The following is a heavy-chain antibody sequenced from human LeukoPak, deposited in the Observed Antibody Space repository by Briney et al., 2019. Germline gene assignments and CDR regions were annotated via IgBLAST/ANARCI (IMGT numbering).Heavy chain of an antibody. CDR3: ARERYNYYDSSGLYWDNAFDI. J-gene: IGHJ3*02. CDR1: GGSISSGGYY. V-gene: IGHV4-31*03. D-gene: IGHD3-22*01. Sequence: PSQTLSLTCTVSGGSISSGGYYWSWIRQHPGKGLEWIGYIYYSGSTNYNPSLKSRVTISVDTSKNQFSLKLSSVTAADTAVYYCARERYNYYDSSGLYWDNAFDIWGQGTMVTVSS. CDR2: IYYSGST.